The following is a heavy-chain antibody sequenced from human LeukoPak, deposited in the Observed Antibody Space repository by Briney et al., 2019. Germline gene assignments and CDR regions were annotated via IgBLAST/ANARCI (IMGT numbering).Heavy chain of an antibody. CDR2: IYHSGST. J-gene: IGHJ4*02. CDR3: ARSPFTTWVWGSYRRVSYFDY. Sequence: SQTLSLTCAVSGGSISSGGYSWSWIRQPPGKGLEWIGYIYHSGSTYYNPSLKSRVTISVDRSKNQFSLKLSPVTAADTAVYYCARSPFTTWVWGSYRRVSYFDYWGQGTLVTVSS. D-gene: IGHD3-16*02. V-gene: IGHV4-30-2*01. CDR1: GGSISSGGYS.